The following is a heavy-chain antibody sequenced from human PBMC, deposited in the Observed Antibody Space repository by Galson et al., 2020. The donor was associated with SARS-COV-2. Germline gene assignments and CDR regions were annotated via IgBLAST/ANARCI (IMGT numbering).Heavy chain of an antibody. Sequence: SETLSLTCTVSGGSISSYYWSWIRQPPGKGLEWIGYIYYSGSTNYNPSLKSRVTISVDTSKNQFSLKLSSVTAADTAVYYCARSGADLSYYYYGMDVWGQGTTVTVPS. CDR3: ARSGADLSYYYYGMDV. J-gene: IGHJ6*02. V-gene: IGHV4-59*01. CDR1: GGSISSYY. CDR2: IYYSGST. D-gene: IGHD6-13*01.